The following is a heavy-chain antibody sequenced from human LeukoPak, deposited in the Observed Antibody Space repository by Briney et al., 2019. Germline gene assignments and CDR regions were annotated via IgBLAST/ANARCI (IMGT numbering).Heavy chain of an antibody. D-gene: IGHD4-23*01. CDR1: GGSINIYY. CDR2: IYYRGST. CDR3: QRGGVYGGIRYFDY. V-gene: IGHV4-59*01. Sequence: SETLSLTWTVSGGSINIYYWSAIRQPPGKGLEWIGYIYYRGSTNYNPSLKSRVTFSVDTSKNQFSLKLNSVTAADTAVYYCQRGGVYGGIRYFDYCGQGTLVTVSS. J-gene: IGHJ4*02.